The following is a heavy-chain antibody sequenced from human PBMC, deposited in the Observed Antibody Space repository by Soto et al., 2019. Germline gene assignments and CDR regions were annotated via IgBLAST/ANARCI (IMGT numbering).Heavy chain of an antibody. V-gene: IGHV4-34*01. J-gene: IGHJ1*01. CDR1: GGSFSGYY. Sequence: SETLSLTCAVYGGSFSGYYWSWIRQPPGKGLEWIGEINHSGSTNYNPSLKSRVTISVDTSKNQFSLKLSSVTAADTAVYYCARGPFGSRARNFQHWGQGTLVTVSS. D-gene: IGHD3-16*01. CDR2: INHSGST. CDR3: ARGPFGSRARNFQH.